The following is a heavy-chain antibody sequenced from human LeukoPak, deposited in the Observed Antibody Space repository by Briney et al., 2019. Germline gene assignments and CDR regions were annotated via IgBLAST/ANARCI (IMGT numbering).Heavy chain of an antibody. V-gene: IGHV5-51*01. CDR3: APAYNGNYRWDY. Sequence: GESLTISCKGSGYSFTSSWIGWVRQMPGEGLEWMGIFYLGDSQTRYSPSFQGQVTISADKSISTAYLQWSSLKASDTAMYYCAPAYNGNYRWDYWGQGTLVTVSS. J-gene: IGHJ4*02. CDR2: FYLGDSQT. CDR1: GYSFTSSW. D-gene: IGHD1-26*01.